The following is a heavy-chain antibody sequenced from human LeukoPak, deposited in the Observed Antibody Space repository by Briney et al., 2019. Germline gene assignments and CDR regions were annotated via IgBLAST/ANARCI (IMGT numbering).Heavy chain of an antibody. Sequence: ASVKVSCKASGGTFSSYAISWVRQAPGQGLEWMGGIIPIFGTANYAQKFQGRVTITADESTSTAYMELSSLRSEDTAVYYCAKTHIAAAGTDWYFDLWGRGTLVTVSS. J-gene: IGHJ2*01. V-gene: IGHV1-69*13. D-gene: IGHD6-13*01. CDR2: IIPIFGTA. CDR1: GGTFSSYA. CDR3: AKTHIAAAGTDWYFDL.